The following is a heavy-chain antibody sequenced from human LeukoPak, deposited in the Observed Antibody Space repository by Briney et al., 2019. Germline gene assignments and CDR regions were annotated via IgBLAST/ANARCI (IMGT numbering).Heavy chain of an antibody. Sequence: SETLSLTCTVSGGSISSYYWSWIRQPAGKGLEWIGRIYHSGTTYYNSSLKSRVSISVDTSKNQFSLKLSSVTAADTAVYYCTRDYDYWGQGALVTVSS. CDR1: GGSISSYY. J-gene: IGHJ4*02. CDR2: IYHSGTT. V-gene: IGHV4-4*07. CDR3: TRDYDY.